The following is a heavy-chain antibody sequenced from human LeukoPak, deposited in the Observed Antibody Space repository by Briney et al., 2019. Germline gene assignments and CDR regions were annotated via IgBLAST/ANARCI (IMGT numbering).Heavy chain of an antibody. CDR1: GYTFTGYY. Sequence: GASVKVSCKASGYTFTGYYMHWVRQAPGQGLEWMGWINPNNGGTNYAQKFQGRVTMTRDTSISTAYMELSRLRSDDTAVYYCARGIRDGYNYWGYYYYMDVWGKGTTVTVSS. CDR3: ARGIRDGYNYWGYYYYMDV. J-gene: IGHJ6*03. D-gene: IGHD5-24*01. V-gene: IGHV1-2*02. CDR2: INPNNGGT.